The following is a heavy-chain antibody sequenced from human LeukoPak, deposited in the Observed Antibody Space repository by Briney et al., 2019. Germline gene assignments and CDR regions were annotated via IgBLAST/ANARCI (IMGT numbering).Heavy chain of an antibody. Sequence: ASVKVSCKASGYTFTSYYFHWVRQAPGQGLEWMGIVNPTGGSTNYAQRFQGRVTMTRDTSTSTVYMELSSLRSDDTAVYYCARGGIIAVAGSQGVDYWGQGTLVTVSS. J-gene: IGHJ4*02. CDR1: GYTFTSYY. CDR2: VNPTGGST. V-gene: IGHV1-46*01. D-gene: IGHD6-19*01. CDR3: ARGGIIAVAGSQGVDY.